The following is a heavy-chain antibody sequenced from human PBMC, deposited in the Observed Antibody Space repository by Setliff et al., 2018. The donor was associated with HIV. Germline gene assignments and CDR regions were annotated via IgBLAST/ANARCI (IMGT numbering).Heavy chain of an antibody. J-gene: IGHJ4*01. CDR2: ISGSGGSA. D-gene: IGHD2-15*01. Sequence: GGSLRLSCAASGFTFNTYAMSWVRQAPGKGLEWVSVISGSGGSAFYADSVKGRFTISRDNSKNTLYLQMNGLRVEDTAVYYCAKDGISGGAYPPYYFDYWGHGTLVTVSS. CDR3: AKDGISGGAYPPYYFDY. V-gene: IGHV3-23*01. CDR1: GFTFNTYA.